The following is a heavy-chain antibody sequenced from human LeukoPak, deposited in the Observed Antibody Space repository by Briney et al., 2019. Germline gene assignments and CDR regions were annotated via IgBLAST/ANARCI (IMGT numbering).Heavy chain of an antibody. CDR2: IYYSGST. J-gene: IGHJ5*02. CDR3: ARGGGSYPNWFDP. V-gene: IGHV4-59*01. CDR1: GGSISSYY. Sequence: KSSETLSLTCTVSGGSISSYYWSWIRQPPGKGLEWIGYIYYSGSTNYNPSLKSRVTISVDTSKNQFSLKLSSVTAADTAVYYCARGGGSYPNWFDPWGQGTLVTVSS. D-gene: IGHD1-26*01.